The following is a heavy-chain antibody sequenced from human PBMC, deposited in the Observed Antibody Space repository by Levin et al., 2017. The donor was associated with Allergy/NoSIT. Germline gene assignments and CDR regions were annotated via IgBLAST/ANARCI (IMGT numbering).Heavy chain of an antibody. CDR2: IYHSGTT. CDR3: TRDAHIASHRGIIRYFDP. J-gene: IGHJ5*02. Sequence: SQTLSLTCVVSGGSISGSDWWSWVRQPPGKGLEWIGEIYHSGTTNYNPSFESRVTISVDKSKNQISLMVRSVTAADTAIYYCTRDAHIASHRGIIRYFDPWGQGSLVIVSS. V-gene: IGHV4-4*02. D-gene: IGHD3-16*02. CDR1: GGSISGSDW.